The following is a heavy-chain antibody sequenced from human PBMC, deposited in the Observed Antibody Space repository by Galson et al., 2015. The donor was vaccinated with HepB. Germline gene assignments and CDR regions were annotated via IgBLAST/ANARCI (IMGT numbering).Heavy chain of an antibody. D-gene: IGHD2-15*01. Sequence: SLRLSCAASGFTFNSYTMIWVRQAPGKGLEWVSSIDPGGAYIYYAGSVKGRFTISRDNAKNSLYLQVSSLRAEDTAIYYCARGRRCGGGSCYSSPDYWGHGTLVTVSS. J-gene: IGHJ4*01. V-gene: IGHV3-21*03. CDR3: ARGRRCGGGSCYSSPDY. CDR2: IDPGGAYI. CDR1: GFTFNSYT.